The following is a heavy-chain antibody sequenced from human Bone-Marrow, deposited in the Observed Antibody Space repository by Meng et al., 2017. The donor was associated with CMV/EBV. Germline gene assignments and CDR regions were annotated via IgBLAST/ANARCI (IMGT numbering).Heavy chain of an antibody. CDR1: GYSFTDYY. CDR3: ARRGGHEYSLFDL. CDR2: INGHSGDT. Sequence: ASVKVSCKASGYSFTDYYMHWVRQAPGQGLEWLGWINGHSGDTYYAQKFQGRFSLTRDTSISTAYMELTRLTSDDTAFYYCARRGGHEYSLFDLWGQGTQVTFAS. J-gene: IGHJ5*02. V-gene: IGHV1-2*02. D-gene: IGHD2/OR15-2a*01.